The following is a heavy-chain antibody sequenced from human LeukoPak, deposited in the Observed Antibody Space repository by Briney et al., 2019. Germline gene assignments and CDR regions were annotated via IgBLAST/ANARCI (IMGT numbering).Heavy chain of an antibody. J-gene: IGHJ4*02. CDR2: ISGSGGST. D-gene: IGHD3-22*01. CDR3: AKKNAGYYDSSGYRYDY. V-gene: IGHV3-23*01. Sequence: LTGGSLRLSCAASGFTFSSYAMSWVRQAPGKGLEWVSAISGSGGSTYYADSVKGRFTISRDNSKNTLYLQMNSLRAEDTAVYYCAKKNAGYYDSSGYRYDYWGQGTLVTVSS. CDR1: GFTFSSYA.